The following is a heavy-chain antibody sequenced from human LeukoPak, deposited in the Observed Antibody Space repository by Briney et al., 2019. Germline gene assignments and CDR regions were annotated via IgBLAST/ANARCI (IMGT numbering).Heavy chain of an antibody. CDR2: IGIDSGNT. V-gene: IGHV3-48*01. J-gene: IGHJ4*02. D-gene: IGHD1-26*01. Sequence: GGSLRLSCAASGFTFSDYSMNWVRQAPGKGLEWISYIGIDSGNTNYADSVKGRFTISGDKAKNSLYLQMNSLRVEDMAVYYCARGGVVIEGATSIDYWGQGTLVTVSS. CDR3: ARGGVVIEGATSIDY. CDR1: GFTFSDYS.